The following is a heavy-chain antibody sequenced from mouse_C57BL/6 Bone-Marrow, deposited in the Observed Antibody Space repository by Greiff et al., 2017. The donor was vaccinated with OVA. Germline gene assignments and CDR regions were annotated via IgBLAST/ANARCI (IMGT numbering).Heavy chain of an antibody. V-gene: IGHV1-15*01. CDR2: IDPETGGT. J-gene: IGHJ3*01. D-gene: IGHD2-2*01. CDR3: TGPYGDDDGGAWFAY. CDR1: GYTFTDYE. Sequence: QVQLQQSGAELVRPGASVTLSCKASGYTFTDYEMHWVKQRPVHGLEWIGAIDPETGGTAYNQKFKGKAILTADKSSSTAYMELRSLTSEDSAVYDCTGPYGDDDGGAWFAYWGQGTLVTVSA.